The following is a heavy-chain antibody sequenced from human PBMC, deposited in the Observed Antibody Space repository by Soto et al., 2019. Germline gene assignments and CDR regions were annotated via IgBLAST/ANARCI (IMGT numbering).Heavy chain of an antibody. CDR1: GFTFNSYW. V-gene: IGHV3-74*01. Sequence: SLRLSCAASGFTFNSYWMHWVRQAPGKGPVWVSRISGDGSQTRYADSVQGRFTISRDNAKNTLYLQMNSPRAEDTAVYYCVRGYFYDNAGPYFDYWGQGTLVTVSS. CDR2: ISGDGSQT. J-gene: IGHJ4*02. D-gene: IGHD3-22*01. CDR3: VRGYFYDNAGPYFDY.